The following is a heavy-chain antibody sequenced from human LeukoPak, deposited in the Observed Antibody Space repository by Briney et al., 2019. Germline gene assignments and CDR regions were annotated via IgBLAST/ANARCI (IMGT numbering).Heavy chain of an antibody. CDR3: ARHFGRSSYFDY. J-gene: IGHJ4*02. D-gene: IGHD2-15*01. Sequence: SETLSLTCTVSSGSTSDYYWSWIRQPPGKGLECIGYISYSGSTNYNPSLKSRVTISVDTSKNRFSLKLSSVTAADTAVYYCARHFGRSSYFDYWGQGTLVTVSS. CDR2: ISYSGST. V-gene: IGHV4-59*08. CDR1: SGSTSDYY.